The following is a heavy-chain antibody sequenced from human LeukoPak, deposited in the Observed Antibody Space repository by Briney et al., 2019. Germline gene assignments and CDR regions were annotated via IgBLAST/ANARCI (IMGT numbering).Heavy chain of an antibody. CDR2: ISDNGYDT. D-gene: IGHD3-22*01. V-gene: IGHV3-23*01. CDR3: ARAKRHYDSSGYYFDY. CDR1: GFTFSSSA. Sequence: GGSLRLSCAASGFTFSSSAMTWVRQAPGKGLEWVSAISDNGYDTFYADSVKGRFTISRDNSKNAVYLQMNSLRAEDTAVYYCARAKRHYDSSGYYFDYWGQGTLVTVSS. J-gene: IGHJ4*02.